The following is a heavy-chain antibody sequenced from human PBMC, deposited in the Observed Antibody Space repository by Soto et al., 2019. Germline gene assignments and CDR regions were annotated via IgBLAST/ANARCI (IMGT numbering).Heavy chain of an antibody. V-gene: IGHV4-30-4*01. CDR2: IYYSGST. Sequence: QVQLQESGPGLVKPSQTLSLTCTVSGGSISSGDYYWSWIRQPPGKGLEWIGYIYYSGSTYYNPSIKSRVTISVDTSKNQFSLKLSSVTAAETAVYYCARGIYYYGSGSYYRYYGMDVWGQGTTVTVSS. D-gene: IGHD3-10*01. CDR3: ARGIYYYGSGSYYRYYGMDV. J-gene: IGHJ6*02. CDR1: GGSISSGDYY.